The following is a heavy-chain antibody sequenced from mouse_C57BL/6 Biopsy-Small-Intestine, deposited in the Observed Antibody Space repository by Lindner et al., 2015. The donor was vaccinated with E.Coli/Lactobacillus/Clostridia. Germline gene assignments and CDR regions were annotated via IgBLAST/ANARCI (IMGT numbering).Heavy chain of an antibody. CDR1: GYIFTIYD. Sequence: VQLQESGPELVKPGASVKLSCKASGYIFTIYDINWVKQRPGQGLEWIGWIYPRDGSTKYNEKFKGKATLTVDTSSSTAYMELHSLTSEDSAVYFCARDYYGSSFWYFDVWGTGTTVTVSS. V-gene: IGHV1-85*01. CDR2: IYPRDGST. CDR3: ARDYYGSSFWYFDV. J-gene: IGHJ1*03. D-gene: IGHD1-1*01.